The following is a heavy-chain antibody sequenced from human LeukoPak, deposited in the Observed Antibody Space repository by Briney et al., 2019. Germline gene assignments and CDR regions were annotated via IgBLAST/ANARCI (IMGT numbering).Heavy chain of an antibody. V-gene: IGHV7-4-1*02. D-gene: IGHD3-22*01. Sequence: ASVKVSCKASGYTFTGYYMHWVRQAPGQGLEWMGWINTNTGNPTYAQGFTGRFVFSLDTSVSTAYLQISSLKAEDTAVYYCARGYYDSSGYYLPYYYYYMDVWGKGTTVTISS. J-gene: IGHJ6*03. CDR2: INTNTGNP. CDR1: GYTFTGYY. CDR3: ARGYYDSSGYYLPYYYYYMDV.